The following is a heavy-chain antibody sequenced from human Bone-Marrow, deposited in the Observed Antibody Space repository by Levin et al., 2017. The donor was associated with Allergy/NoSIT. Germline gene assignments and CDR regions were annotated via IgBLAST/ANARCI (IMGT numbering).Heavy chain of an antibody. CDR3: ARGATVTPRDFGY. CDR1: GFTFSAYY. J-gene: IGHJ4*02. V-gene: IGHV3-11*01. CDR2: ISSSGNTI. D-gene: IGHD4-17*01. Sequence: GGSLRLSCAASGFTFSAYYMNWIRQAPGKGLEWVSYISSSGNTISYADSVKGRFTVSRDNAKDSLYLQMNSLRAEDTAVYYCARGATVTPRDFGYWGQGTLVTVSS.